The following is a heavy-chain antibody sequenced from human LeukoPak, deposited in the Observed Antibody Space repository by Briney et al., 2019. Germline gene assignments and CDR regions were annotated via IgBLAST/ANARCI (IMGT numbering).Heavy chain of an antibody. CDR1: GGSISNYY. D-gene: IGHD1-1*01. J-gene: IGHJ4*02. CDR3: AREGRGNY. V-gene: IGHV4-59*12. CDR2: IYYSGST. Sequence: SETLSLTCTVSGGSISNYYWSWIRQPPGKGLEWIGYIYYSGSTNYNPFLKSRVTISVDTSKNQFSLKLSSVTAADTAVYYCAREGRGNYWGQGTLVTVSS.